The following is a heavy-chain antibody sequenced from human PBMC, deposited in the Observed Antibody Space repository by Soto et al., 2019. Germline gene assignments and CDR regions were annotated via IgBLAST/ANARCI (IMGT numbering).Heavy chain of an antibody. CDR1: GFTFSSYA. D-gene: IGHD5-18*01. V-gene: IGHV3-23*01. CDR2: ISGSGGST. Sequence: GGSLRLSCXASGFTFSSYAMSWVRQAPGKGLEWVSAISGSGGSTYYADSVKGRFTISRDNSKNTLYLQMNSLRAEDTAVYYCAKDRGYSFFLKTWGQGTLVTVSS. CDR3: AKDRGYSFFLKT. J-gene: IGHJ5*02.